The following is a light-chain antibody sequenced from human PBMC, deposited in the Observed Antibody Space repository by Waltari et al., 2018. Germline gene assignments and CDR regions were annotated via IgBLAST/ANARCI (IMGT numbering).Light chain of an antibody. CDR1: RSNIGSHY. CDR2: RNN. J-gene: IGLJ3*02. V-gene: IGLV1-47*01. Sequence: QSVLTQPPSASGTPGQRVTISCSGSRSNIGSHYVHWYQQVPGTAPKLLIYRNNQRPSGVPDRFSGSKSGTSASLAISGLRSEDEVDYYCAAWDDSLSGRVFGGGTKVTVL. CDR3: AAWDDSLSGRV.